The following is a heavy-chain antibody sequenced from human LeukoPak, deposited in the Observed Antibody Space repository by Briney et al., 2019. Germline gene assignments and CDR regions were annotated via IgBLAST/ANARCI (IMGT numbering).Heavy chain of an antibody. J-gene: IGHJ1*01. CDR2: IYYSGST. Sequence: PSETLSLTCSVSGASISSVSYYWVWIRQSPGKGLEWIGSIYYSGSTFYSPSLKSRVTISHDTSKNQFSLKLTSVTAEDTAMYHCASVNPIPAMATMGDFQNWGQGTLVTVSS. CDR3: ASVNPIPAMATMGDFQN. V-gene: IGHV4-39*01. CDR1: GASISSVSYY. D-gene: IGHD5-24*01.